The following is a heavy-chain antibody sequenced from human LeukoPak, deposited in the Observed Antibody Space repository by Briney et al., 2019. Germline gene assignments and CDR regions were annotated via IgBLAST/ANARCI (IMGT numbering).Heavy chain of an antibody. CDR3: ARSGHASARSAYAYYGLDV. Sequence: PSETLSLTCTVSGGSISNYYWSWIRQPPGTGLEWIGYIENSGSSDSNPSLKRRVTILVDTSKKQLSLTLSSVTAADTAVYYCARSGHASARSAYAYYGLDVWGQGTTVTVSS. V-gene: IGHV4-59*03. CDR1: GGSISNYY. CDR2: IENSGSS. J-gene: IGHJ6*02. D-gene: IGHD6-6*01.